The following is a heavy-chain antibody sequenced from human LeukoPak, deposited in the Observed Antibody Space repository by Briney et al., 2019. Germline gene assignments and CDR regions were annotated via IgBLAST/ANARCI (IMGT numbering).Heavy chain of an antibody. CDR3: ARHVPMGWFDP. CDR2: IYYSGST. J-gene: IGHJ5*02. Sequence: PSETLSLTCTVSGGSISSYYWSWIRQPPGKGLEWIGYIYYSGSTNYNPSLKSRVTISVDTSKNQFSLKLSSVTAADTAVYYCARHVPMGWFDPWGQGTLVTVSS. D-gene: IGHD3-10*02. CDR1: GGSISSYY. V-gene: IGHV4-59*08.